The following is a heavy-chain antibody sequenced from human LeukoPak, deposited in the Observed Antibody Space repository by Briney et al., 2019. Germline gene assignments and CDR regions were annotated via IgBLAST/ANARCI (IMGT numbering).Heavy chain of an antibody. CDR1: GGTFSSYA. V-gene: IGHV1-8*03. D-gene: IGHD3-9*01. Sequence: ASVKVSCKASGGTFSSYAINWVRQATGQGLEWMGWMNPNSGNTGYAQKFQGRVTITRNTSISTAYMELSSLRSEDTAVYYCARVSNYDILTGRSNYYYYYYMDVWGKGTTVTVSS. CDR2: MNPNSGNT. CDR3: ARVSNYDILTGRSNYYYYYYMDV. J-gene: IGHJ6*03.